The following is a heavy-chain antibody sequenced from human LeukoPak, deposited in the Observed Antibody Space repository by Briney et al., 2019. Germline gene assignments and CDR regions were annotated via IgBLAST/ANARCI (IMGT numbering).Heavy chain of an antibody. CDR1: GGSISSSSYY. CDR2: ISYSWST. Sequence: SETLSLTCTVSGGSISSSSYYWGWIRQPPGKGLEWIGSISYSWSTYYDPSLKSRVTISVDTSKNQFSLKLSSVTAADTAVYYCARETSQKGAHYMDVWGKGTTVTISS. CDR3: ARETSQKGAHYMDV. V-gene: IGHV4-39*07. D-gene: IGHD3-16*01. J-gene: IGHJ6*03.